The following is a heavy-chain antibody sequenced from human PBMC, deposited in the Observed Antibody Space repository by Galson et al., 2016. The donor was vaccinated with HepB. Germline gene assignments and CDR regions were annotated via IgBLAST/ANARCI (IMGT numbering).Heavy chain of an antibody. CDR1: GFTFSNYG. J-gene: IGHJ4*02. CDR2: IWFDASNK. Sequence: SLRLSCAASGFTFSNYGMEWVRQAPGKGLEWVAIIWFDASNKYYGDSVKGRFTISRDNSKNTPYLQMNSLRAEDTAFYYCARQNRRTTVTSPLDYWGQGTLVTVSS. D-gene: IGHD4-17*01. V-gene: IGHV3-33*01. CDR3: ARQNRRTTVTSPLDY.